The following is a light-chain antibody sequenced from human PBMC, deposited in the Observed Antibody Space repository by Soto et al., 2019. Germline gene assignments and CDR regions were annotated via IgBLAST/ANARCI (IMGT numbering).Light chain of an antibody. Sequence: EIVMTQSPATLSVSPGERATVSCTASQSISSNLAWYQQKPGQAPRLLIYGASTRATAIPGRFSGSGSGTEFTLTINGLQSEDFPVYYCQNYNNWPTWTFGQGTKVEIK. J-gene: IGKJ1*01. CDR1: QSISSN. V-gene: IGKV3-15*01. CDR3: QNYNNWPTWT. CDR2: GAS.